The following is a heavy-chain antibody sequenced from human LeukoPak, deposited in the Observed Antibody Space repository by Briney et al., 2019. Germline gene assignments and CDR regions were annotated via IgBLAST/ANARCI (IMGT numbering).Heavy chain of an antibody. D-gene: IGHD7-27*01. CDR2: ISGSGGST. Sequence: PGGSLRLSCAASGLTFSNYWMDWVRQAPGKGLEWVSAISGSGGSTYYADSVKGRFTISRDNSKSTLYLQMSSLRAEDTAVYYCAKDLHWGFDYWGQGTLVTVSS. J-gene: IGHJ4*02. CDR1: GLTFSNYW. CDR3: AKDLHWGFDY. V-gene: IGHV3-23*01.